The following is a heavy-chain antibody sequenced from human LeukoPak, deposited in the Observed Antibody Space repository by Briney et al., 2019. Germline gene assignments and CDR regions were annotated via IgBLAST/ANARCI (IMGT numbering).Heavy chain of an antibody. CDR3: ARDGGYTSYDSSGYWPLDY. Sequence: ASVKVSCKASGYTFTGYYMHWVRQAPGQGLEWMGWINPNSGGTNYALRFQGRVTMTTDTSTSTAYMELRSLRSDDTAVYYCARDGGYTSYDSSGYWPLDYWGQGTLVTVSS. CDR2: INPNSGGT. CDR1: GYTFTGYY. J-gene: IGHJ4*02. D-gene: IGHD3-22*01. V-gene: IGHV1-2*02.